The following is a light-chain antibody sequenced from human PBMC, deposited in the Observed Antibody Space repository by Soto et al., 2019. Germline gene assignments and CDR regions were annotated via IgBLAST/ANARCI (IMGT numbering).Light chain of an antibody. V-gene: IGKV3-20*01. CDR1: QIFNSNY. CDR2: GAS. J-gene: IGKJ1*01. CDR3: QQYRTLWT. Sequence: EIVLTQSPGTLSLSPGERATLSCRASQIFNSNYLAWYQQKPGQAPRLLIYGASSRASGIPDRFSGSASGTDFTLTINRLEPDDSAVYYCQQYRTLWTFGQGKRVEI.